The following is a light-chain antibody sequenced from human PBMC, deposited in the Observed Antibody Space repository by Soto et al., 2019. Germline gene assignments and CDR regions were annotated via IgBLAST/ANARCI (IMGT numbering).Light chain of an antibody. CDR3: HEFKVYPIT. J-gene: IGKJ5*01. V-gene: IGKV1-13*02. Sequence: AIQLTQSPSSLSASVGDRVTITCRASQDIRGALAWYQQKPGKAPKLLIYDVSSLESGFPSRFSGSGSGTDFTFTISILLPEEFATYYCHEFKVYPITFGQGTRLEIK. CDR1: QDIRGA. CDR2: DVS.